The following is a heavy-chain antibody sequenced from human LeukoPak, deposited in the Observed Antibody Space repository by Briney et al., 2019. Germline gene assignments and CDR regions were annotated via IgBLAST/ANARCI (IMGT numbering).Heavy chain of an antibody. CDR1: GGSFSGYY. J-gene: IGHJ6*02. CDR3: ASALGSSTSSYGMDV. CDR2: INHSGST. Sequence: SETLSLTCAVYGGSFSGYYWSWIRQPPGKGLEWIGEINHSGSTNYNPSLKSRVIISVDTSKNQFSLKLSSVTAADTAVYFCASALGSSTSSYGMDVWGQGTTVTASS. V-gene: IGHV4-34*01. D-gene: IGHD2-2*01.